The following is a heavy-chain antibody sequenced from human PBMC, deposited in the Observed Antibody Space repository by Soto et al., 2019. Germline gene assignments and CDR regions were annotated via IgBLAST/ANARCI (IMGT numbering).Heavy chain of an antibody. CDR3: ARGLRRQLLNWFDP. D-gene: IGHD2-2*01. CDR2: IYYIGST. J-gene: IGHJ5*02. CDR1: GCSISSHY. Sequence: SETLSLTCPVSGCSISSHYWSWIRQPPGKGLEWIGYIYYIGSTNYNPSLKSRVTISVDTSKNQFSLKLSSVTAADTAVYYCARGLRRQLLNWFDPWGQGTLVTVSS. V-gene: IGHV4-59*11.